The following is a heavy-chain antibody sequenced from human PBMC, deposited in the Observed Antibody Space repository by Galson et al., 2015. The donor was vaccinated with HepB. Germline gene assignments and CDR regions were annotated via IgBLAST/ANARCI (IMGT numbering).Heavy chain of an antibody. CDR1: GYTFTSYG. V-gene: IGHV1-18*01. D-gene: IGHD3-22*01. Sequence: SVKVSCKASGYTFTSYGISWVRQAPGQGLEWMGWISAYNGNTNYAQKLQGRVTMTTDTSTSTAYMELRSLRSDDTAVYYCARDFSYYYDSSGYYYGDYWGQGTLVTVSS. CDR3: ARDFSYYYDSSGYYYGDY. J-gene: IGHJ4*02. CDR2: ISAYNGNT.